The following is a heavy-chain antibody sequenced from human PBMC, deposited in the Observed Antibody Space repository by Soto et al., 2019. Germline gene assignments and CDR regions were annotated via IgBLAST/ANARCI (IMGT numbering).Heavy chain of an antibody. V-gene: IGHV3-23*01. D-gene: IGHD3-3*01. CDR2: ISGSGGST. Sequence: PGGSLRLSCAASGFTFSSYAMSWVRQAPGKGLEWVSAISGSGGSTYYADSVKGRFTISRDNAKNSLHLQMNSLRAEDTAVYYCARGFWSGVFGWFDPWGQGTLVTVSS. CDR3: ARGFWSGVFGWFDP. CDR1: GFTFSSYA. J-gene: IGHJ5*02.